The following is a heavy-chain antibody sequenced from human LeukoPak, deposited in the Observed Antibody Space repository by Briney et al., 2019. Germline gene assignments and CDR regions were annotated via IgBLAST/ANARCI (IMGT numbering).Heavy chain of an antibody. CDR3: ARRRGDGYNSPFDY. CDR1: GYSFHDYW. J-gene: IGHJ4*02. D-gene: IGHD5-24*01. CDR2: IYPAESDT. V-gene: IGHV5-51*01. Sequence: GESLKISCKGSGYSFHDYWIDWVRQMPGQGLGWMGIIYPAESDTRYSPSFQGQVTISAAKSINTAYLQWSTLKASDTATYYCARRRGDGYNSPFDYWGQGTLVTVPS.